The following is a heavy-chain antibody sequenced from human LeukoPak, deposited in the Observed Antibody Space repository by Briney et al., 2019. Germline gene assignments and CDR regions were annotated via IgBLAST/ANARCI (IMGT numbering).Heavy chain of an antibody. CDR2: IYSGGST. V-gene: IGHV3-53*01. CDR3: ARATYGDYYFDY. J-gene: IGHJ4*02. CDR1: GFTVSSNY. D-gene: IGHD4-17*01. Sequence: GGSLRLSCAASGFTVSSNYMSWVRQAPGRGLEWVSVIYSGGSTYYADSVKGRFTISRDNSKNTLYLQMNSLRAEDTAVYYCARATYGDYYFDYWGQGTLVTVSS.